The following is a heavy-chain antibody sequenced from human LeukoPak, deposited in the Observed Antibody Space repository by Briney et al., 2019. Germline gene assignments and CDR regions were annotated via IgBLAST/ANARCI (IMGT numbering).Heavy chain of an antibody. J-gene: IGHJ4*02. CDR2: IYYSGST. D-gene: IGHD1-26*01. Sequence: SETLSLTCTVSGGSISSSSYYWGWIRQPPGKGLEWIGSIYYSGSTYYNPSLKSRVTISVDTSKNQFSLKLSSVTAADTAVYYCARAGHGVGDFDYWGQGTLVTVSS. V-gene: IGHV4-39*07. CDR1: GGSISSSSYY. CDR3: ARAGHGVGDFDY.